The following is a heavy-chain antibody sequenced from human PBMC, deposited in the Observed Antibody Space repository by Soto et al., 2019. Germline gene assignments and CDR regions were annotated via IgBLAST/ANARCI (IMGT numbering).Heavy chain of an antibody. CDR1: GYSINRSYY. CDR3: VRDLHSSSWYALFDS. V-gene: IGHV4-38-2*02. Sequence: PSETLSLTCTVSGYSINRSYYWGWIRQPPGKGLEWIGSTYHSGSTSYNQSLKRRVTISVDTPKNQFSLKLSSVTAADTAVYFCVRDLHSSSWYALFDSWGQGSLVTVYS. J-gene: IGHJ4*02. D-gene: IGHD6-13*01. CDR2: TYHSGST.